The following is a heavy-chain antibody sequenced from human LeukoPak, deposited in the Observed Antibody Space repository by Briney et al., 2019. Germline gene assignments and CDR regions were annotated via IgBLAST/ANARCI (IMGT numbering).Heavy chain of an antibody. CDR2: IYYSGST. CDR3: AGTKDTAMVRPTDAFDI. V-gene: IGHV4-59*01. CDR1: GGSISSYY. D-gene: IGHD5-18*01. Sequence: SETLSLTCTVSGGSISSYYWRWIRQPPGKGLEWIGYIYYSGSTNYNPSLKSRVTISVDTSKNQFSLKLSSVTAADTAVYYCAGTKDTAMVRPTDAFDIWGQGTMVTVSS. J-gene: IGHJ3*02.